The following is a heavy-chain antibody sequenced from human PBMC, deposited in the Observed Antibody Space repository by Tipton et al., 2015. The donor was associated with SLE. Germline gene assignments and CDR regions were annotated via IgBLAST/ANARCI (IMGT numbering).Heavy chain of an antibody. J-gene: IGHJ4*02. V-gene: IGHV4-31*03. D-gene: IGHD2/OR15-2a*01. CDR2: ISYSGST. CDR1: GGSISSGGYY. Sequence: TLSLTCTVSGGSISSGGYYWSWIRQSPGKGLEWIGYISYSGSTNYNSSLKSRLTISVDTSKNQFSLKLSSVTAADTAVYYCARGKYYFDYWGQGALVTVSS. CDR3: ARGKYYFDY.